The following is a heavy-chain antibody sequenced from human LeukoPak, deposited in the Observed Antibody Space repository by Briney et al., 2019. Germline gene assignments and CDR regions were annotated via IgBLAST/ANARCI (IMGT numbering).Heavy chain of an antibody. CDR1: GFTFSSYS. CDR2: ISCSSSYI. V-gene: IGHV3-21*01. D-gene: IGHD6-6*01. Sequence: GGSLRLSCAASGFTFSSYSMNWVRQAPGKGLEWVSSISCSSSYIYYADSVKGRFTISRDNAKNSLYLQMNSLRAEDTAVYYCAREVSATARRDYWGQGTPVTVSS. CDR3: AREVSATARRDY. J-gene: IGHJ4*02.